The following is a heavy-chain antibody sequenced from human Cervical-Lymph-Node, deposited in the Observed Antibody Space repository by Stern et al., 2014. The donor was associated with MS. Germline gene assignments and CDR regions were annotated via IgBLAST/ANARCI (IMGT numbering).Heavy chain of an antibody. CDR1: GGTFSSSYA. CDR3: ARGVVSNRATATLHNLFDP. D-gene: IGHD1-1*01. CDR2: IIPILGLP. J-gene: IGHJ5*02. Sequence: QLVEPGAEVKKPGSSVNVSCMASGGTFSSSYAITWMRQAPGQGLEWMGRIIPILGLPYYAQKFQGRVTITADTSTNTAYMGLNSLTSEDTAVYYCARGVVSNRATATLHNLFDPWGQGTLVTVSS. V-gene: IGHV1-69*04.